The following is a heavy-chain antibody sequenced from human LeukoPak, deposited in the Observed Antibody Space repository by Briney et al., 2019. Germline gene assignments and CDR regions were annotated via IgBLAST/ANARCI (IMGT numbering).Heavy chain of an antibody. Sequence: PGGSLRLSCAASGFTFRSFGFHWVRQTPGKGLEWLAVIWRDGTKEYYADSVKGRFTISKDDSKNTLFLQMNSLRAEDTAVYYCARKRRVDYTPNYGRRYYYYGMDVWGQGTTVTVSS. CDR1: GFTFRSFG. J-gene: IGHJ6*02. CDR3: ARKRRVDYTPNYGRRYYYYGMDV. CDR2: IWRDGTKE. V-gene: IGHV3-33*01. D-gene: IGHD3-10*01.